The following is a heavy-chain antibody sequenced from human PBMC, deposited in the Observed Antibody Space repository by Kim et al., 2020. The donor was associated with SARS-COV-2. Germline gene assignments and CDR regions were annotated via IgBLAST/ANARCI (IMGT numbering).Heavy chain of an antibody. CDR3: TRHPGHSRYYYYGMHV. Sequence: SVKGRFTISRDDSKNTAYLQMNSLKTEDTAVYYCTRHPGHSRYYYYGMHVWGQGTTVTVSS. D-gene: IGHD6-13*01. J-gene: IGHJ6*02. V-gene: IGHV3-73*01.